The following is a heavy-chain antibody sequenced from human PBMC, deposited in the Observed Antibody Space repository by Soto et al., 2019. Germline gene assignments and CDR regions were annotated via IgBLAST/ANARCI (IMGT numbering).Heavy chain of an antibody. CDR1: GGSISSYY. V-gene: IGHV4-59*01. D-gene: IGHD3-22*01. CDR2: IYYSGGT. CDR3: AGGGSYYDSSGYYFDSFDI. J-gene: IGHJ3*02. Sequence: PSETLSLTCTVSGGSISSYYWSWIRQPPGKGLEWIGYIYYSGGTNYNPSLKSRGTISVDTSNNQFSLKLSSVTAADTAVYYCAGGGSYYDSSGYYFDSFDIWGQGTMVTVSS.